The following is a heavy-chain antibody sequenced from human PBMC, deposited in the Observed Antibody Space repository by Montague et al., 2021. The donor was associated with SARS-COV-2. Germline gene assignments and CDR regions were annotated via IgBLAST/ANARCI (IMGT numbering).Heavy chain of an antibody. CDR3: AKSGYMSYDPRGHFEY. J-gene: IGHJ4*02. CDR2: ISGSGSST. D-gene: IGHD5-12*01. Sequence: SLRLSCAASGFTLNNHAMNWVRQAPGKGLEWVSSISGSGSSTFYSVSVRGRFTVSRDMSKNTVYLQMDSLKAEDTAIYYCAKSGYMSYDPRGHFEYWGQGALVTVSS. CDR1: GFTLNNHA. V-gene: IGHV3-23*01.